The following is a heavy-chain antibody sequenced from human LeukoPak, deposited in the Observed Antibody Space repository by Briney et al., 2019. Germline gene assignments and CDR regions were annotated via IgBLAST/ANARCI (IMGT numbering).Heavy chain of an antibody. J-gene: IGHJ6*02. D-gene: IGHD3-9*01. CDR3: ARDPLVNSYYEILTGSETSYNVMDV. CDR2: ISAYNGNT. V-gene: IGHV1-18*01. Sequence: GASVKVSCKASGYTFINYGISWVRQAPGQGLEWMGWISAYNGNTDSAQKFQGRVTMTTDTSTSTAYMELRSLRSDDTAVYYCARDPLVNSYYEILTGSETSYNVMDVWGQGTTVTVSS. CDR1: GYTFINYG.